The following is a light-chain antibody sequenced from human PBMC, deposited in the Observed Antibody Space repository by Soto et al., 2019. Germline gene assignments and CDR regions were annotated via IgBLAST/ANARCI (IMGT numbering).Light chain of an antibody. CDR1: QSVSSSY. Sequence: FTQSPATPSLSPWESATLSFGTIQSVSSSYVAWYQQKPGLAPRLLIYHTSNRATGIPDRFSGSGSGTDFTLTISRLEPEDFAVDYCHQYSSSPPSTFGQGTRLQV. CDR3: HQYSSSPPST. J-gene: IGKJ5*01. CDR2: HTS. V-gene: IGKV3D-20*01.